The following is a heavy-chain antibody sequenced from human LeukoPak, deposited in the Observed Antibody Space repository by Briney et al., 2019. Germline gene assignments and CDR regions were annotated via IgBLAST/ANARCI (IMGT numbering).Heavy chain of an antibody. V-gene: IGHV1-46*01. CDR3: ARDAGRYSYVWFDP. D-gene: IGHD5-18*01. CDR1: GYTFTSYY. Sequence: GESLQISCKGSGYTFTSYYMHWVRQAPGQGLEWMGIINPSGGSTSYAQKFQGRVTMTRDMSTSTVYMELSSLRSEDTAVYYCARDAGRYSYVWFDPWGQGTLVTVSS. CDR2: INPSGGST. J-gene: IGHJ5*02.